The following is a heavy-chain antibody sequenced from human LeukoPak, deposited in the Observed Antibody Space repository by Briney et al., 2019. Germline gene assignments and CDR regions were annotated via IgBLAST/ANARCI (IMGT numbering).Heavy chain of an antibody. Sequence: ASVKVSFKASGYTFTTYYMYWVRQAPGQGLEWMGIINPSGGSTSYAQKFQGRVTMTRDTSTSTVYMEVSSLRSEDTAVYYCARDSGYDLRVLDYYGMDVWGQGTTVTVSS. CDR2: INPSGGST. CDR1: GYTFTTYY. J-gene: IGHJ6*02. CDR3: ARDSGYDLRVLDYYGMDV. V-gene: IGHV1-46*01. D-gene: IGHD5-12*01.